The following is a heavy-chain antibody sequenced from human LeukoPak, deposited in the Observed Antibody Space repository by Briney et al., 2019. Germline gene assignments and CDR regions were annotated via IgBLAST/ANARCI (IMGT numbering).Heavy chain of an antibody. Sequence: PSETLSLTCGVSGGSFSGYYWNWIRQPPGKGLEWIGEINHSGSTNYNPSLKSRVTISVDTSKNQFSLKLSSVTAADTAVYYCARRFQRITMIVVVPWAFDIWGQGTMVTVSS. CDR3: ARRFQRITMIVVVPWAFDI. CDR1: GGSFSGYY. D-gene: IGHD3-22*01. CDR2: INHSGST. J-gene: IGHJ3*02. V-gene: IGHV4-34*01.